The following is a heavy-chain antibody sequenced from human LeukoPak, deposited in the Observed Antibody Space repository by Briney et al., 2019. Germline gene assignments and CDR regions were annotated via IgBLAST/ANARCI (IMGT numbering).Heavy chain of an antibody. CDR1: GGSISSYY. D-gene: IGHD3-22*01. V-gene: IGHV4-59*01. CDR2: IYYIGST. Sequence: SETLSLTCTVSGGSISSYYWSWIRQPPGKGLEWIGYIYYIGSTNYNPSLKSRVTISVDTSKNQFSLKLSSVTAADTAVYYCARDSSGYSIDAFDIWGQGTMVTVSS. J-gene: IGHJ3*02. CDR3: ARDSSGYSIDAFDI.